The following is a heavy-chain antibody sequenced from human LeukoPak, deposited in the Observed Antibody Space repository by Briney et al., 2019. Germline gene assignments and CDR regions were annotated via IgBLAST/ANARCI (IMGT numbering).Heavy chain of an antibody. V-gene: IGHV4-31*03. D-gene: IGHD1-14*01. J-gene: IGHJ4*02. Sequence: PSETLSLTCTVSGGSISNGGYYWSWVRQHPGKGLEWIGYIYDSGTTYYSPALQSRVTISVDTSDNKFSLKLRSLTAADTAVYCCARGGDRRGFDYWGQGTLVTVSS. CDR2: IYDSGTT. CDR1: GGSISNGGYY. CDR3: ARGGDRRGFDY.